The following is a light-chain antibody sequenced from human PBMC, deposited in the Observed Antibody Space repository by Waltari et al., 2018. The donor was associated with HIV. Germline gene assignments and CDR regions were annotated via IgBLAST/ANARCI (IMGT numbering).Light chain of an antibody. CDR3: MQGTHWPYT. Sequence: DVVMTQSPLSLPVTLGQPASISCSCSNSPIHGDRITSLNWLQQRPGQSPRRLIYKVSNRDAGVPDRFSGSGSGTDFTLKISRVEAEDVGVYYCMQGTHWPYTFGQGTKLEI. CDR2: KVS. CDR1: NSPIHGDRITS. V-gene: IGKV2-30*02. J-gene: IGKJ2*01.